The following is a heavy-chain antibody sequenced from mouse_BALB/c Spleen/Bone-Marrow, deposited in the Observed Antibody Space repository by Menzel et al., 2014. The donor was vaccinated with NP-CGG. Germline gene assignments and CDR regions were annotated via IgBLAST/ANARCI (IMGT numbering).Heavy chain of an antibody. CDR2: IYPGDGDT. V-gene: IGHV1-87*01. J-gene: IGHJ2*01. CDR3: ARWRYYFDY. CDR1: GYTFTSYW. Sequence: VQLKQSGAELARPGASVKLSCKASGYTFTSYWMQWVKQRPGQGLEWIGAIYPGDGDTRYTQKFKGKATLTADKSSSTAYMQLSSLASEDSAVYYCARWRYYFDYWGQGTTLTVSS. D-gene: IGHD2-3*01.